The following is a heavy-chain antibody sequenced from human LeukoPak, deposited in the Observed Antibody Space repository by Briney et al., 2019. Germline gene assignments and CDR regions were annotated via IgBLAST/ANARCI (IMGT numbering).Heavy chain of an antibody. CDR2: ISAYNGNT. CDR1: GYTFTSYG. CDR3: ARADRYSGYDFNVY. Sequence: AASVKVSCKASGYTFTSYGISWVRQAPGQGLEWMGWISAYNGNTNYAQKLQGRVTMTTDTSTSTAYMELRSLRSDDTAVYYCARADRYSGYDFNVYWGQGTLVTVSS. V-gene: IGHV1-18*01. D-gene: IGHD5-12*01. J-gene: IGHJ4*02.